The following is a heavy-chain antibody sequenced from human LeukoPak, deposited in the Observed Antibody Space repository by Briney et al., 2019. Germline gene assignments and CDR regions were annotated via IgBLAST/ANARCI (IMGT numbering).Heavy chain of an antibody. J-gene: IGHJ6*02. CDR3: ARDCGREWFGELPPFWYYYYYGMDV. CDR2: ISYDGSNK. CDR1: GFTFSSYG. Sequence: GGSLRLSCAASGFTFSSYGMHWVRQAPGKGLEWVAVISYDGSNKYYADSVKGRFTISRDNSKNTLYLQMNSLRAEDTAVYYCARDCGREWFGELPPFWYYYYYGMDVWGQGTTVTVSS. V-gene: IGHV3-30*19. D-gene: IGHD3-10*01.